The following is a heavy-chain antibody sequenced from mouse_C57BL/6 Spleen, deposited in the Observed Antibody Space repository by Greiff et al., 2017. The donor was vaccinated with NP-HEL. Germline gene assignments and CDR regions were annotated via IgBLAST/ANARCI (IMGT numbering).Heavy chain of an antibody. CDR3: ARGDYDPFAY. J-gene: IGHJ3*01. D-gene: IGHD2-4*01. Sequence: DVKLQESGPGLVKPSQSLSLTCSVTGYSITSGYYWNWIRQFPGNKLEWMGYISYDGSNNYNPSLKNRISITRDTSKNQFFLKLNSVTTEDTATYYCARGDYDPFAYWGQGTLVTVSA. CDR2: ISYDGSN. CDR1: GYSITSGYY. V-gene: IGHV3-6*01.